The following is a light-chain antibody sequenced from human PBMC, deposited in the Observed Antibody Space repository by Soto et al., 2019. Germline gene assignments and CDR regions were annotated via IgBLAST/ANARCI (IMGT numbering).Light chain of an antibody. V-gene: IGKV1-39*01. Sequence: DLPMTQSPSSLSASVGDRVTITCRASQSISRNLNWYQHKPGKAPKLLIYAASSLQNGVPSRFSGGGSGTEFTLSISSLQPEDFGTYYCQQSYTTASITFGQGTRLEIK. CDR2: AAS. J-gene: IGKJ5*01. CDR1: QSISRN. CDR3: QQSYTTASIT.